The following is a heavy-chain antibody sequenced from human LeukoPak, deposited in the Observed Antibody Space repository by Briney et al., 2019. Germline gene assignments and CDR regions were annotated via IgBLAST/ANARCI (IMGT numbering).Heavy chain of an antibody. D-gene: IGHD6-19*01. Sequence: GGSLRLSCAASGFTFNSYAMSWVRQAPGKGLEWVSVISGSAYSTYYADSVKGRFTISRDNSKNTLYLQMNSLRAEDTAVYYCARGTPSSSGWLYYGMDVWGQGTTVTVSS. CDR2: ISGSAYST. CDR1: GFTFNSYA. CDR3: ARGTPSSSGWLYYGMDV. J-gene: IGHJ6*02. V-gene: IGHV3-23*01.